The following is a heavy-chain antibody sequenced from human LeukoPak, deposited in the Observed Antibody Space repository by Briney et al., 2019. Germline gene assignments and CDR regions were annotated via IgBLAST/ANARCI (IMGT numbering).Heavy chain of an antibody. CDR2: ISGSGSTI. Sequence: GGSLRLSCAASGFTFSDYYMSWISQTPGKGLEWVSYISGSGSTIFYADSVKGRFIISRDNAKNSLYLRLNSLRAEDTAVYYCARGGGNSYYYYGMDVWGQGTTVTVSS. V-gene: IGHV3-11*01. D-gene: IGHD4-23*01. CDR3: ARGGGNSYYYYGMDV. CDR1: GFTFSDYY. J-gene: IGHJ6*02.